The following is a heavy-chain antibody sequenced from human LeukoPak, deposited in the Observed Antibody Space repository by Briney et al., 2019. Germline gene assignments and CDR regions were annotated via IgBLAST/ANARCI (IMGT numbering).Heavy chain of an antibody. CDR3: AILAVGTGSDRDL. V-gene: IGHV3-23*01. Sequence: GGSLRLSCAASGFTFNICAMSWVRQAPGKGLEWVSSIGSTDIYYADSVKGRFTVSRDTSRNTLYLQMNSLRVEDTAVYYCAILAVGTGSDRDLWGRGNLVTVST. J-gene: IGHJ2*01. D-gene: IGHD3-10*01. CDR1: GFTFNICA. CDR2: IGSTDI.